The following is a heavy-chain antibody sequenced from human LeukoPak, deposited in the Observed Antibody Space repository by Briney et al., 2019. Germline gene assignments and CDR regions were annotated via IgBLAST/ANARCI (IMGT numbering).Heavy chain of an antibody. D-gene: IGHD5-18*01. J-gene: IGHJ4*02. CDR1: GYTFTSYY. V-gene: IGHV1-46*01. CDR2: INPSGGGT. Sequence: ASVTVSCKASGYTFTSYYMHWVRQAPGQGLEWMGLINPSGGGTSYAQNFQGRVTMTRDTSTSTVYMELSSLKSEDTAVYYCARFHSSLHTAGDYWGQGTQVTVSS. CDR3: ARFHSSLHTAGDY.